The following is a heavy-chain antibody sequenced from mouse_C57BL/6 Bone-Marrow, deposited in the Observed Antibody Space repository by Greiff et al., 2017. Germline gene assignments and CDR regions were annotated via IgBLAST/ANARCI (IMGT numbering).Heavy chain of an antibody. D-gene: IGHD1-1*01. CDR2: ISSGSSTI. CDR3: AREDYYGSSFFDY. CDR1: GFTFSDYG. V-gene: IGHV5-17*01. Sequence: EVQLVESGGGLVKPGGSLTLSCAASGFTFSDYGMHWVRQAPEKGLEWVAYISSGSSTIYYADTVQGRFTISRDNAKNTLFLQMTSLRSEDTAMYYCAREDYYGSSFFDYWGQGTTLTVSS. J-gene: IGHJ2*01.